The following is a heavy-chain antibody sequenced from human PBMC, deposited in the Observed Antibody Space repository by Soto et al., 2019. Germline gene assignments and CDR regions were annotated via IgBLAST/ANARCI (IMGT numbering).Heavy chain of an antibody. CDR3: ANESQPNSYYGMDV. D-gene: IGHD1-1*01. V-gene: IGHV1-69*02. Sequence: QVQMVQSGAEVKKPGSSVNISCKASGGTFYRHTITWVRQAPGQGLEWMGRVVPFLRVTTYAQKFRDRLTIVADKATDTAYMELGSLTSEDSGIYYCANESQPNSYYGMDVWGQGTKVTVS. J-gene: IGHJ6*02. CDR2: VVPFLRVT. CDR1: GGTFYRHT.